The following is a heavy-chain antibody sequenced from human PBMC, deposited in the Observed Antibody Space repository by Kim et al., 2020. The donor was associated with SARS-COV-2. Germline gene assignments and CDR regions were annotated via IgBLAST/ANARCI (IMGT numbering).Heavy chain of an antibody. V-gene: IGHV3-7*01. CDR1: GFTFSSFW. CDR3: ARPRYSS. D-gene: IGHD2-15*01. CDR2: INEDGSQK. Sequence: WGSLRLSCAASGFTFSSFWMTWVRQAPGKGLEWVANINEDGSQKYYIDSVKGRFTISRDNAKNSVYLQMNSLRAEDTAVYYCARPRYSSWGQGILVTVSS. J-gene: IGHJ4*02.